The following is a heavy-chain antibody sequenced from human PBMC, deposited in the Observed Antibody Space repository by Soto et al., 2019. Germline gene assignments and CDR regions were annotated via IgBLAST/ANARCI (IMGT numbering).Heavy chain of an antibody. D-gene: IGHD4-17*01. Sequence: QVQLVESGGGVVQPGRSLRLSCAASGFTFNNYAMHWFRQAPAKGLEWVAVISVDGSNADYAVSVKGRFTVSRDNSKNTLYLHMNSVRAGDTAVYYCARDGITYGDSGTGYWGQGTLVTVSS. CDR1: GFTFNNYA. CDR3: ARDGITYGDSGTGY. J-gene: IGHJ4*02. CDR2: ISVDGSNA. V-gene: IGHV3-30-3*01.